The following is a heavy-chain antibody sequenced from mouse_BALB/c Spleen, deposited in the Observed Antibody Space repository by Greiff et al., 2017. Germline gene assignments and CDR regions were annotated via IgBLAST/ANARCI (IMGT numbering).Heavy chain of an antibody. Sequence: VQLKESGTVLARPGASVKMSCKASGYTFTSYWMHWVKQRPGQGLEWIGAIYPGNSDTSYNQKFKGKAKLTAVTSTSTAYMELSSLTNEDSAVYYCNYDDGTLYYAMDYWGQGTSVTVSS. CDR1: GYTFTSYW. D-gene: IGHD2-4*01. CDR3: NYDDGTLYYAMDY. CDR2: IYPGNSDT. J-gene: IGHJ4*01. V-gene: IGHV1-5*01.